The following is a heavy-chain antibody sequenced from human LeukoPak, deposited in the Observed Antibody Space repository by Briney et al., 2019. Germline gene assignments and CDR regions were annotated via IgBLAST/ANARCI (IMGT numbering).Heavy chain of an antibody. CDR2: MHYDGRNV. CDR1: GVTLTSTG. CDR3: ARDSSSSYLDY. Sequence: GGSLRLSCAMSGVTLTSTGMHWVRQAPGKGLEWVAFMHYDGRNVLYADSVKGRFTISRDNSKNTLYLQMNSLRAEDTAVYYCARDSSSSYLDYWGQGTLVTVSS. J-gene: IGHJ4*02. V-gene: IGHV3-30*02. D-gene: IGHD3-22*01.